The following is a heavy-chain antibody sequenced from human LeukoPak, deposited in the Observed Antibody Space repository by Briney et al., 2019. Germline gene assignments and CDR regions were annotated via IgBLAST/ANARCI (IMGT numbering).Heavy chain of an antibody. CDR1: GFTFSSYA. CDR3: VRDMGYYDKV. V-gene: IGHV3-64*01. Sequence: GGSLRLSCAASGFTFSSYAMHWVRQAPGKGLEYVSAISSNGGSTYYANSVKGRFTISRDNAKNTLYLQMNSLRAEDTAVYYCVRDMGYYDKVWGQGTLVTVSS. CDR2: ISSNGGST. D-gene: IGHD3-22*01. J-gene: IGHJ4*02.